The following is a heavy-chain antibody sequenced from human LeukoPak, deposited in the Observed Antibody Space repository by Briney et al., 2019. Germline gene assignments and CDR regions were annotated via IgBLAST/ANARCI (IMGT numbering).Heavy chain of an antibody. V-gene: IGHV3-30*02. Sequence: GGSLRLSCAASGFTFGSYGMHWVRQAPGEGLEWVAFIRYDGSNKYYADSVKGRFTISRDNSKNTLYLQMNSLRAEDTAVYYCAKELAGYDFWSGYTFDYWGQGTLVTVSS. D-gene: IGHD3-3*01. J-gene: IGHJ4*02. CDR1: GFTFGSYG. CDR3: AKELAGYDFWSGYTFDY. CDR2: IRYDGSNK.